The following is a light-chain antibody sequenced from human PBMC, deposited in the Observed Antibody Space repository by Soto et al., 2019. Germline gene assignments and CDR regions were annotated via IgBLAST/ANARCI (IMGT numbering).Light chain of an antibody. CDR1: ILANRY. Sequence: SYELTQPSSVSVSPGQTARITCSGDILANRYTRWFQQRPGQAPVVILYKDSERPSEIPARFSGSSSGTTGTLTISGAQLEDEADYYCYSATDNIAVFGGGTQLTVL. J-gene: IGLJ7*01. V-gene: IGLV3-27*01. CDR2: KDS. CDR3: YSATDNIAV.